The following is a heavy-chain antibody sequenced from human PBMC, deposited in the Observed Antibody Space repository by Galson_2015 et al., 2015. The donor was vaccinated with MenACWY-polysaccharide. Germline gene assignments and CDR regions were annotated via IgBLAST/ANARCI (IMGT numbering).Heavy chain of an antibody. J-gene: IGHJ4*01. CDR1: SVTFSGFA. CDR2: ITASGYTT. Sequence: SLRLSCAASSVTFSGFALSWVRQAPGKGLEWVSSITASGYTTYYADSVKGRFTISRDISKNMMYLQMNSLRADDTAVYYCTTPAGLRGYSYFEYWGQGTLVARSS. CDR3: TTPAGLRGYSYFEY. V-gene: IGHV3-23*01. D-gene: IGHD3-16*01.